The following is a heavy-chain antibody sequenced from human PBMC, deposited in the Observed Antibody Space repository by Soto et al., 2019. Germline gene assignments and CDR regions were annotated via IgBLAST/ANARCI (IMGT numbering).Heavy chain of an antibody. D-gene: IGHD5-18*01. J-gene: IGHJ4*02. CDR2: IYYSGST. V-gene: IGHV4-39*01. CDR1: GGSISSSSYY. Sequence: SETLSLTCTVSGGSISSSSYYWGWIRQPPGKGLEWIGSIYYSGSTYYNPSLKSRVTISADTSKNQFSLRLSSVTAADTAVYYCARVSGTYSSFLDYWGQGTLDTVSS. CDR3: ARVSGTYSSFLDY.